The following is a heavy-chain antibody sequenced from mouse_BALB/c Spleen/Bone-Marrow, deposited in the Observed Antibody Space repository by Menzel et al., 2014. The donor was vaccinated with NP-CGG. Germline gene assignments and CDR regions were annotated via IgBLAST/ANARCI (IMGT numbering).Heavy chain of an antibody. J-gene: IGHJ2*01. CDR1: GFTFSSFG. Sequence: EVMLVESGGGLVQPGGSRKLSCAASGFTFSSFGMHWVRQAPEKGLEWVAHISSGSSTVYYADKVMGRFTISRDNPKNTLFLQMTSLRSEDTAMYYCARSGSSSGYFDYWGQGTTLTVSS. CDR2: ISSGSSTV. CDR3: ARSGSSSGYFDY. D-gene: IGHD1-1*01. V-gene: IGHV5-17*02.